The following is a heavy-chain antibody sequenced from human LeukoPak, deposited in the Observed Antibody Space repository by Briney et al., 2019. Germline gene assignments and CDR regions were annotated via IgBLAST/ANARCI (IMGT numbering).Heavy chain of an antibody. CDR2: IYTGGST. Sequence: GGSLRLSCAASGFTVSNYYMNWVRQAPGKGLEWVSVIYTGGSTNYSDAVKGRFTISRDNSKNTPFIQMNSLRSADTTVFYRSRAKQWLVRLFHSGMDVWGQGTTVTVTS. CDR1: GFTVSNYY. J-gene: IGHJ6*02. V-gene: IGHV3-66*01. CDR3: SRAKQWLVRLFHSGMDV. D-gene: IGHD6-19*01.